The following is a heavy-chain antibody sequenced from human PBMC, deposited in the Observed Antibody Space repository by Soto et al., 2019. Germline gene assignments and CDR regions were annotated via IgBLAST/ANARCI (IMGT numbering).Heavy chain of an antibody. CDR3: GRVWGGAFDF. Sequence: PSETLSLTCTVSGGSISNYYWSWIRQPPGKGLEWIGYIYYSGSTNYNPSLKSRVTISVDTSKNQFSLKLSSVTAADTAVYYCGRVWGGAFDFWGQGTMVTVSS. D-gene: IGHD3-10*01. J-gene: IGHJ3*01. V-gene: IGHV4-59*01. CDR1: GGSISNYY. CDR2: IYYSGST.